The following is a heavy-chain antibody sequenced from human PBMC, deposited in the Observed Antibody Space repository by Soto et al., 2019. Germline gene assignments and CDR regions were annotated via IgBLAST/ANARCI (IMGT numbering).Heavy chain of an antibody. J-gene: IGHJ4*02. CDR2: IYYSGST. Sequence: SETLSLTCTVSGASISSYYWNWVRQPPGKGLEWIGYIYYSGSTNYNPSLKSRVTLSVDTSKNQFSLKLSSVTAADTAVYYCATRSDSSGYYYDFDSWGQGTLVPVSS. D-gene: IGHD3-22*01. CDR1: GASISSYY. V-gene: IGHV4-59*08. CDR3: ATRSDSSGYYYDFDS.